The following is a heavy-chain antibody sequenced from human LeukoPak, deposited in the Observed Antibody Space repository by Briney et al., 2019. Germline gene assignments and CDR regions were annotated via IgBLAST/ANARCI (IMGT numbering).Heavy chain of an antibody. D-gene: IGHD1-26*01. CDR1: GGSFSDYY. CDR2: INHSGST. V-gene: IGHV4-34*01. Sequence: SETLCLTCAVYGGSFSDYYWSWIRQPPGKGLEWIGEINHSGSTNYKPSLKSRVTISVDTSKNQFSLKLTSVTAADTAVYYCASAATSGTYNFDSWGQGTLVTVSS. CDR3: ASAATSGTYNFDS. J-gene: IGHJ4*02.